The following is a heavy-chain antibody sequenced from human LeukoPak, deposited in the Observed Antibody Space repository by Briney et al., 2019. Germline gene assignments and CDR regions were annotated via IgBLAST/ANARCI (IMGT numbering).Heavy chain of an antibody. V-gene: IGHV3-30*18. D-gene: IGHD3-22*01. CDR2: ISYDGSNK. Sequence: GGSLRLSCAASGFTFSSYGMHGVRQAPGKGLEWVAVISYDGSNKYYADSVKGRFTISRDNSKNTLYLQMNSLRAEDTAVYYCAKEGLGTYDSSGYPIDYWGQGTLVNVSS. J-gene: IGHJ4*02. CDR3: AKEGLGTYDSSGYPIDY. CDR1: GFTFSSYG.